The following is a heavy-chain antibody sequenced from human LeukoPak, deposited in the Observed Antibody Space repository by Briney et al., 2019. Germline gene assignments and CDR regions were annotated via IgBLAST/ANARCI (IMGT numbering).Heavy chain of an antibody. CDR1: GFTFSGYA. CDR2: VSGSGDNT. V-gene: IGHV3-23*01. D-gene: IGHD2-2*01. Sequence: GGSLGLSCAASGFTFSGYAMNRVRQAPGKGLEWVLGVSGSGDNTYYADSVKGRFTISRDNSKNTLYLQMNSLRADDTAVYYCARWSRSCSSTSCLFDYWGQGTLVTVSS. CDR3: ARWSRSCSSTSCLFDY. J-gene: IGHJ4*02.